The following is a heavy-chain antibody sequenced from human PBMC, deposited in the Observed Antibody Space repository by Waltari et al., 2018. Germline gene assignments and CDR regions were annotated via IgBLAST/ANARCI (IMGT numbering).Heavy chain of an antibody. CDR2: IIPIFCTA. Sequence: QVQLVQSGAEVKKPGFSVKVSCKASGGTFSSYAISWVRQAPGQGLEWMGGIIPIFCTANYAQKFQGRVTITTDESTSTAYMELSSLRSEDTAVYYCARNTNSGYDSYYYYYGMDVWGQGTTVTVSS. V-gene: IGHV1-69*05. CDR1: GGTFSSYA. D-gene: IGHD5-12*01. J-gene: IGHJ6*02. CDR3: ARNTNSGYDSYYYYYGMDV.